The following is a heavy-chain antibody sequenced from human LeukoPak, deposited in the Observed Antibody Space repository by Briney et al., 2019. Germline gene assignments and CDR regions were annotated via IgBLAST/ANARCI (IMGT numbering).Heavy chain of an antibody. V-gene: IGHV1-69*04. CDR3: ARTLTSWNYEGQTYTYYYMDV. D-gene: IGHD1-7*01. CDR2: IMPIFGRT. Sequence: SVKVSCKASGGTFNSYGISWVRHAPGQGPEWMGRIMPIFGRTNYAQTFQGRLTITADKSTATAYMELSSLTSEDTGVYYCARTLTSWNYEGQTYTYYYMDVWGKGTTVTVSS. CDR1: GGTFNSYG. J-gene: IGHJ6*03.